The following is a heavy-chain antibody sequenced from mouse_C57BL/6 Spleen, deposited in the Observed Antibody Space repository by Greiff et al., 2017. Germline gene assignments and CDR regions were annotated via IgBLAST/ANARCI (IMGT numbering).Heavy chain of an antibody. D-gene: IGHD1-1*01. J-gene: IGHJ3*01. V-gene: IGHV1-55*01. CDR3: ARSLYYGSSVAWFAY. Sequence: QVQLKQPGAELVKPGASVKMSCKASGYTFTSYWITWVKQRPGQGLEWIGDIYPGSGSTNYNEKFKSKATLTVDTSSSTAYMQLSSLTSEDSAVYYCARSLYYGSSVAWFAYWGQGTLVTVSA. CDR2: IYPGSGST. CDR1: GYTFTSYW.